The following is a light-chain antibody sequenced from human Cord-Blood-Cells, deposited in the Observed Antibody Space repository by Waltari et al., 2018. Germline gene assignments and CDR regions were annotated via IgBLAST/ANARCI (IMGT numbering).Light chain of an antibody. CDR3: QQYNSYEHT. J-gene: IGKJ2*01. V-gene: IGKV1-5*03. CDR2: KAS. Sequence: DIQMTQSPSTLSASVGDRVTITCRASQSISSRLAWYQQKPGKAPKLLIYKASSLESGVPSRFSGSGSGTEFTLTISSLQPDDFATYYCQQYNSYEHTFGQGTKLEIK. CDR1: QSISSR.